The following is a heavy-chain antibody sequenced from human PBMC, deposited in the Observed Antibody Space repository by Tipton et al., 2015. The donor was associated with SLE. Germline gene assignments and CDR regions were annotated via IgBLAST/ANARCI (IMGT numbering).Heavy chain of an antibody. V-gene: IGHV4-59*02. CDR2: IYDSGST. CDR1: GGSVSSYV. Sequence: GLVKPSETLSLTCTVSGGSVSSYVWTWIRQPPGKGLEWIGYIYDSGSTNYNPSLKSRVTISVDTSKNQFSLNLSAVTAADTAVYYCARGGGSYYFDYWGQGTLVTVSS. CDR3: ARGGGSYYFDY. J-gene: IGHJ4*02. D-gene: IGHD1-26*01.